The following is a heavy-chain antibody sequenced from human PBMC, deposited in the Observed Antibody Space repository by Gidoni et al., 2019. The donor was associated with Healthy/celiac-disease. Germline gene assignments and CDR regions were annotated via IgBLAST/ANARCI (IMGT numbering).Heavy chain of an antibody. CDR3: ARDGSSGYYYGDYYYGMDV. CDR2: IWYDGSNK. D-gene: IGHD3-22*01. Sequence: QVQLVESGGGVVQPGRSLRLSCAASGFTFSSYGMHWVRQAPGKGLEWVAVIWYDGSNKYYADSVKGRFTISRDNSKNTLYLQMNSLRAEDTAVYYCARDGSSGYYYGDYYYGMDVWGQGTTVTVSS. CDR1: GFTFSSYG. V-gene: IGHV3-33*01. J-gene: IGHJ6*02.